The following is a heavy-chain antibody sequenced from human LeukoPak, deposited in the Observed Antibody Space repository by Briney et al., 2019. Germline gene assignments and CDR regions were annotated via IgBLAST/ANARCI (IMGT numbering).Heavy chain of an antibody. CDR1: GGSISSYY. CDR3: AGAFYSTPFDY. J-gene: IGHJ4*02. D-gene: IGHD4-11*01. Sequence: SETLSLTCTVSGGSISSYYWSWIRQPPGKGLEWIGYIYYSGSTNYNPSLKSRVTISVGTSKNQFSLRLSSVTAADTAVYYCAGAFYSTPFDYWGQGTLVTVSS. CDR2: IYYSGST. V-gene: IGHV4-59*01.